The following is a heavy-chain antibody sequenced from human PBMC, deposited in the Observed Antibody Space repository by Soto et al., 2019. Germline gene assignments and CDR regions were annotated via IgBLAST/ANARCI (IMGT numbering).Heavy chain of an antibody. V-gene: IGHV3-23*01. CDR3: AKDAPGSGWLSDY. CDR2: ISGNGGT. J-gene: IGHJ4*02. D-gene: IGHD3-22*01. Sequence: GGSLRLSCAASGFTFSIYAMSWVRQAPGKGLEWVSTISGNGGTSYADFVRGRFTISRDNSKNTLYLHMNSLRADDTAVYYCAKDAPGSGWLSDYWGQGTLVTVSS. CDR1: GFTFSIYA.